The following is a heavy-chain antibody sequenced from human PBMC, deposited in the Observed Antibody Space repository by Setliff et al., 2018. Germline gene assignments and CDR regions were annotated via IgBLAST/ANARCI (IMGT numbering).Heavy chain of an antibody. V-gene: IGHV3-21*06. D-gene: IGHD1-1*01. J-gene: IGHJ4*02. CDR1: GFTFSTYR. CDR2: ISSTGSYK. Sequence: GGSLRLSCAASGFTFSTYRMHWVRQAPGKGLEWVAVIWVSSISSTGSYKPYADSVRGRFTISRDNAKNSVDLQMSSLRPEDTAIYFCVRGLSDRVNWFAFDYWGQGTLVTVSS. CDR3: VRGLSDRVNWFAFDY.